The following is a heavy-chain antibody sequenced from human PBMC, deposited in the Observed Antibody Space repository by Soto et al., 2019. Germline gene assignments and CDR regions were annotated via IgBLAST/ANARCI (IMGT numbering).Heavy chain of an antibody. CDR1: GDSVDSVDYY. CDR3: ARHTVAAKPDFDH. J-gene: IGHJ4*02. CDR2: IHYSGST. V-gene: IGHV4-39*01. D-gene: IGHD6-25*01. Sequence: QLQLQESGPGLVKPSETLSLTCTVSGDSVDSVDYYWGWIRQPPGRGLEWIASIHYSGSTYYSPSLKSRATIAGDTSKSKFSLTLSSVTAADTAVYYCARHTVAAKPDFDHWGQGTLVTVSS.